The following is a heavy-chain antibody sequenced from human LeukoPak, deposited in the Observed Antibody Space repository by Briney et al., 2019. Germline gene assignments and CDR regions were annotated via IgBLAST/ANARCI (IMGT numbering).Heavy chain of an antibody. J-gene: IGHJ3*02. D-gene: IGHD3-22*01. CDR2: IIPIFGTA. CDR1: GGTFSSYA. Sequence: ASVKVSCKASGGTFSSYAISWVRQAPGQGLEWMGGIIPIFGTANYAQKFQGRVTITTDESTSTAYMELSSLRSEDTAVYYCAREGYCYDSSGYLGYAFDIWGQGTMVTVSS. V-gene: IGHV1-69*05. CDR3: AREGYCYDSSGYLGYAFDI.